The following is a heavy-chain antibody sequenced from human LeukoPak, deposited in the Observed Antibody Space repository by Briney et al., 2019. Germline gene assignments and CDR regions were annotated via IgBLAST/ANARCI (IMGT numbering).Heavy chain of an antibody. J-gene: IGHJ4*02. CDR3: AGDGIAAEGSDY. CDR2: ISSGSFTI. V-gene: IGHV3-48*04. D-gene: IGHD6-13*01. CDR1: GFTFNTYT. Sequence: GGSLRLSCAASGFTFNTYTMNWVRQAPGKGLEWVSYISSGSFTIYYADSVKGRFTISRDNAKNSLYLQMNSLRAEDTAVYYCAGDGIAAEGSDYWGQGTLVTVSS.